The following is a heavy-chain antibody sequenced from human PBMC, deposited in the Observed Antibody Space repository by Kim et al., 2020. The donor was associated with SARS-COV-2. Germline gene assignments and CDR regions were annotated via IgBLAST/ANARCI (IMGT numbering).Heavy chain of an antibody. J-gene: IGHJ4*02. CDR3: ARGPVYYFDY. D-gene: IGHD2-8*01. V-gene: IGHV4-34*01. CDR2: ST. Sequence: STNYNPSLKGRVTISVDTSKNQFSLRLSSVTAADTAVYYCARGPVYYFDYWGQGTLVTVSS.